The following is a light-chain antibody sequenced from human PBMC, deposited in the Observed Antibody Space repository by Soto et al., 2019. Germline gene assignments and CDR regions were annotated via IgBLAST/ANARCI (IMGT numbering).Light chain of an antibody. CDR2: KVS. J-gene: IGKJ2*02. Sequence: DVVMTQSPLSLPVTLGPPASISCRSSQSLVYSDGNTYLNWFQQRPRPSPRRIIYKVSNRDSGVPDRFSGSGSGTDFTLKISRVEAEDVGVYYCMQGTHWPPSCTFGQGTKLEIK. CDR3: MQGTHWPPSCT. V-gene: IGKV2-30*01. CDR1: QSLVYSDGNTY.